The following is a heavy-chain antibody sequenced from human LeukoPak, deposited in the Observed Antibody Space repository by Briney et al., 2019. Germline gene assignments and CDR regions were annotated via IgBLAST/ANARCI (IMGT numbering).Heavy chain of an antibody. V-gene: IGHV4-39*07. CDR1: GVSISSGSNY. CDR3: ARELGLSGLNHMEFDP. J-gene: IGHJ5*02. CDR2: IYSSGST. Sequence: SETLSLTCSVSGVSISSGSNYWGWIRQPPGKTLEWIGSIYSSGSTYYTPSLKSRVIILFDTAKNHFSLNLSSVTAADTAVYYCARELGLSGLNHMEFDPWGQGTLVTVSS. D-gene: IGHD1-14*01.